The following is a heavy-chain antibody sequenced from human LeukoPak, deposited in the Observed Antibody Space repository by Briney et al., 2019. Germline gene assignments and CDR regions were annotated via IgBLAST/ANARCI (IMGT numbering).Heavy chain of an antibody. J-gene: IGHJ4*02. CDR3: TRAGYSYYYDSSGKIDY. CDR1: GFTFSSYS. V-gene: IGHV3-21*01. D-gene: IGHD3-22*01. Sequence: PGGSLRLSCAASGFTFSSYSMNWVRQAPGKGLEWVSSISSSSSYIYYADSVKGRFTISRDNAKNSLYLQMNSLRAEDTAVYYCTRAGYSYYYDSSGKIDYWGQGTLVTVSS. CDR2: ISSSSSYI.